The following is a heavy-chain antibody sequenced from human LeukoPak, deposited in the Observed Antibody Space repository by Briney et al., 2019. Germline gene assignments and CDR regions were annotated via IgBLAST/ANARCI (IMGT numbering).Heavy chain of an antibody. CDR2: ISWNSGSI. CDR1: GFTFDDYA. J-gene: IGHJ3*02. D-gene: IGHD2-15*01. Sequence: GGSLRLSCAASGFTFDDYAMHWVRQAPGKGLEWVSGISWNSGSIGYADSVKGRFTISRDNAKNSLYLQMNSPRAEDTALYYCAKDMVSILSGFDIWGQGTMVTVSS. CDR3: AKDMVSILSGFDI. V-gene: IGHV3-9*01.